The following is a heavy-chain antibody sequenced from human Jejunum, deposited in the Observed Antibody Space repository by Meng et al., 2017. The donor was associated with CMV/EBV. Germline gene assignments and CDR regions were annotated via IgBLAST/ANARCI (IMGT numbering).Heavy chain of an antibody. CDR3: TRDIGDFTPSTAFDI. Sequence: GLTLTTYWMNWGRQAPGKGLVWVSRINSDGISTSYADSVKGRFTISRDNAKNTLYLQMNSLRAEDTAVYYCTRDIGDFTPSTAFDIWGQGTMVTVSS. CDR2: INSDGIST. D-gene: IGHD1-26*01. V-gene: IGHV3-74*01. CDR1: GLTLTTYW. J-gene: IGHJ3*02.